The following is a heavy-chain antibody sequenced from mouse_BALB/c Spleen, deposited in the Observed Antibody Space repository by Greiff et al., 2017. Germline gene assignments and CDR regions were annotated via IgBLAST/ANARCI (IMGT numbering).Heavy chain of an antibody. J-gene: IGHJ4*01. CDR3: ARDHYYAMDY. CDR2: IYPGDGDT. V-gene: IGHV1-82*01. CDR1: GYAFSSSW. Sequence: QVQLQQSGPELVKPGASVKISCKASGYAFSSSWMNWVKQRPGQGLEWIGRIYPGDGDTNYNGKFKGKATLTADKSSSTAYMQLSSLTSVDSAVYFCARDHYYAMDYWGQGTSVTVSS.